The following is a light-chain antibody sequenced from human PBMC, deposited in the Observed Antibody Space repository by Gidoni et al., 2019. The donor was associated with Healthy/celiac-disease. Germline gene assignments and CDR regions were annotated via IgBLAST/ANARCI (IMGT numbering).Light chain of an antibody. CDR3: QQYDKLPPWT. V-gene: IGKV1-33*01. Sequence: DIQMTQSPSSLSASVGNRVTITCQASQDISIYLNWYQQKPGKAPKLLIYDASNLETGVPSRFSGSGSGTDFTFTISSLQPEDIATYYCQQYDKLPPWTFGQGTKVEIK. J-gene: IGKJ1*01. CDR2: DAS. CDR1: QDISIY.